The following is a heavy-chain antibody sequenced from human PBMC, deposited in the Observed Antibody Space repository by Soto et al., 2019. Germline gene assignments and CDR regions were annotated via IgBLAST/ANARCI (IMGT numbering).Heavy chain of an antibody. J-gene: IGHJ5*02. CDR3: ARSRGYCISTSCYAGLWFDP. CDR1: GGTFSSYA. CDR2: IIPIFGTA. D-gene: IGHD2-2*01. V-gene: IGHV1-69*12. Sequence: QVQLVQSGAEVKKPGSSVKVSCKASGGTFSSYAISWVRQAPGQGLEWMGGIIPIFGTANYAQKFQGRVTITADESTSTAYMELSSLRSEDTAVYSCARSRGYCISTSCYAGLWFDPWGQGTLVTVSS.